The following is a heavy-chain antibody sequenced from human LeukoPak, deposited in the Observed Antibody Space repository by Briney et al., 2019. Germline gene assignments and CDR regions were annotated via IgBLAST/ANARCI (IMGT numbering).Heavy chain of an antibody. CDR3: ARGVAQNGNPNYFDP. Sequence: WGSLRLSCAASGFIFSSYAMHWVRQAPGTGLEWVAVIWSDGSRQYYLDSVKGRFTISRDNSKNTLYLQMNSLRAEDTAVYSCARGVAQNGNPNYFDPWGRGTRLTVSS. CDR2: IWSDGSRQ. D-gene: IGHD2-15*01. V-gene: IGHV3-33*01. CDR1: GFIFSSYA. J-gene: IGHJ5*02.